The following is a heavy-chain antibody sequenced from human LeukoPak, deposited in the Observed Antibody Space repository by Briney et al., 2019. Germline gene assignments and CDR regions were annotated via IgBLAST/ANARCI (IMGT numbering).Heavy chain of an antibody. CDR3: ATVSTYYYDSSGYYPFEG. CDR1: GFTFSSYA. V-gene: IGHV3-23*01. Sequence: GGSLRLSCAASGFTFSSYAMSWVRQAPGKGLEWVSATSGSGGSTYYADSVKGRFTISRDNSKNTLYLQMNSLRAEDTAVYYCATVSTYYYDSSGYYPFEGWGQGALVTVSS. CDR2: TSGSGGST. J-gene: IGHJ4*02. D-gene: IGHD3-22*01.